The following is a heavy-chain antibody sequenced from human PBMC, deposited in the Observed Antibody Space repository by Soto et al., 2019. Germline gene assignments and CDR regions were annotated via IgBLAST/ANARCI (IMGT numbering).Heavy chain of an antibody. CDR3: AKDPREYYFDY. CDR1: GFTFSDYY. CDR2: ISSSGSTK. J-gene: IGHJ4*02. V-gene: IGHV3-11*01. Sequence: AASGFTFSDYYMSWIRQAPGKGLEWVSYISSSGSTKYYADSVKGRFTISRDNAKNSLYLQKNSLRAEDTAVYYCAKDPREYYFDYWGQGTLVTVSS.